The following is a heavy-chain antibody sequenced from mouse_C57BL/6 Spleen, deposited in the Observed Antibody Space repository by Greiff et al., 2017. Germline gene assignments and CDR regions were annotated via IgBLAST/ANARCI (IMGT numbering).Heavy chain of an antibody. J-gene: IGHJ1*03. Sequence: QVQLKQSGAELVKPGASVTISCKASGYAFSSYWMNWVKQRPGKGLAWIGQLYPGDGDTNYNGKFKGKATLTADKSSSTAYMQLSSLTSEDSAVYFCARGGYGSYWYFDVWGTGTTVTVSS. CDR1: GYAFSSYW. CDR2: LYPGDGDT. V-gene: IGHV1-80*01. CDR3: ARGGYGSYWYFDV. D-gene: IGHD1-1*01.